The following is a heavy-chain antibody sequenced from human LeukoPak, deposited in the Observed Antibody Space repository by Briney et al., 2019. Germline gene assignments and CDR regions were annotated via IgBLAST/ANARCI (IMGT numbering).Heavy chain of an antibody. V-gene: IGHV3-23*01. D-gene: IGHD3-3*01. CDR3: AKPPLCGVVSPYYFDY. CDR2: ISGSGGST. CDR1: GFTFSSYA. Sequence: GGSLTLSCAASGFTFSSYAMSWVRQAPGKGLEWVSSISGSGGSTYYADSVKGRLTISRDNSKNTLYLQMNSLRAEDTAVYYCAKPPLCGVVSPYYFDYWGEGTLVTVSS. J-gene: IGHJ4*02.